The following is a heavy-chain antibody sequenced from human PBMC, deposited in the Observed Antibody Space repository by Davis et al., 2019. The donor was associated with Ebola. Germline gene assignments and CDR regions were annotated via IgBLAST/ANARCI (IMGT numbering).Heavy chain of an antibody. Sequence: SVKVSCKASGGTFSSYAISWVRQAPGQGLEWMGRIIPILGIANYAQKFQGRVTITADKSTSTAYMELRSLRSDDTAVYYCARQGGWQWLTDAFDIWGQGTMVTVSS. CDR1: GGTFSSYA. CDR3: ARQGGWQWLTDAFDI. D-gene: IGHD6-19*01. J-gene: IGHJ3*02. V-gene: IGHV1-69*04. CDR2: IIPILGIA.